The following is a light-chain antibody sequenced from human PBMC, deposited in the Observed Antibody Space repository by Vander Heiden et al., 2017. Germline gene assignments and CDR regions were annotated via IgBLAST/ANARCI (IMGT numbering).Light chain of an antibody. CDR3: QGWDSYTVI. CDR1: NIGSKN. V-gene: IGLV3-9*01. CDR2: RDT. J-gene: IGLJ2*01. Sequence: SYDLSQARSRSGALGQTATITCEGDNIGSKNVHWYQQKPGQAPILVIYRDTNRPSGIPDRFSGSNSGNAATLTITRAQAEDEADYYCQGWDSYTVIFGGGTKLSVL.